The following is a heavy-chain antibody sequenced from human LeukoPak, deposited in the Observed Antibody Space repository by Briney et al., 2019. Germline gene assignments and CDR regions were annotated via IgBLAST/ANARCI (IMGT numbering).Heavy chain of an antibody. Sequence: SSETLSLTCTVSGGSISSYYWSWIRQPAGKGLEWIGRIYTSGSTNYNPSLKSRVTMSVDTSKNQFSLKLSSVTAADTAVYYCARDTYYYGSGSLLFDYWGQGTLVTVSS. CDR3: ARDTYYYGSGSLLFDY. J-gene: IGHJ4*02. V-gene: IGHV4-4*07. CDR1: GGSISSYY. CDR2: IYTSGST. D-gene: IGHD3-10*01.